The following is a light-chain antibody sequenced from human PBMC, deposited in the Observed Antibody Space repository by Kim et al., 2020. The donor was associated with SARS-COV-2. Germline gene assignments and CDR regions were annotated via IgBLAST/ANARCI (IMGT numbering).Light chain of an antibody. CDR2: DAS. V-gene: IGKV1-33*01. J-gene: IGKJ4*01. CDR1: QDVTNY. Sequence: DIQMTQSPSSLSASVGDTVTITCQASQDVTNYLNWFQQKPGKAPQLLIYDASTLETGVPSRFSGSGSGTEFTFTISSLQPEDVATYYCQHYDDLPLTFGGWTKMQIK. CDR3: QHYDDLPLT.